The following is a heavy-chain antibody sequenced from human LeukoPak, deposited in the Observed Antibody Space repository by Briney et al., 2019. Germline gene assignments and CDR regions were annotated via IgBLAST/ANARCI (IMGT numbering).Heavy chain of an antibody. CDR1: GGSISSGGYY. CDR2: IYYSGST. J-gene: IGHJ4*02. CDR3: ARGDGYYFDY. V-gene: IGHV4-31*03. Sequence: SETLSLTCTVSGGSISSGGYYWSWIRQHPGKGLEWIGYIYYSGSTHYNPSLKSRTTISVDTSKNQFSLKLSSVTAADTAVYYCARGDGYYFDYWGQGTLVTVSS. D-gene: IGHD2-21*01.